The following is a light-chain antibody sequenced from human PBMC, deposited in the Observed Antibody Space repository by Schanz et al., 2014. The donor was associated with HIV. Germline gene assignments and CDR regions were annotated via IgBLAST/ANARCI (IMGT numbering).Light chain of an antibody. Sequence: QSALTQPASVSGSPGQSITISCTGDSSDVGGYDYVSWYQQHPGKAPRLMIYDVSNRPSGVPDRFSGSKSGNTASLTISGLQAEDEAAYYCCSYAGSYPYVFGTGTKLTVL. CDR1: SSDVGGYDY. J-gene: IGLJ1*01. CDR3: CSYAGSYPYV. V-gene: IGLV2-14*03. CDR2: DVS.